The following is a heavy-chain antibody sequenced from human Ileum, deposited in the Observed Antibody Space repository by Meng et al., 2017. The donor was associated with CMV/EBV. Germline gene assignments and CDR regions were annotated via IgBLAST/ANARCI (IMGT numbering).Heavy chain of an antibody. D-gene: IGHD3-22*01. CDR2: MNPNRGKT. J-gene: IGHJ6*02. CDR1: RYTFPSYD. Sequence: SVTVSCKASRYTFPSYDINWVRPATGQGLEWMGWMNPNRGKTGYAQKFQGRVTMTRNTSISTAYMELNSLRSEDTAVYYFAGGDSNYYDSSGYTSYYYYGMDVWGQGTTVTVSS. CDR3: AGGDSNYYDSSGYTSYYYYGMDV. V-gene: IGHV1-8*01.